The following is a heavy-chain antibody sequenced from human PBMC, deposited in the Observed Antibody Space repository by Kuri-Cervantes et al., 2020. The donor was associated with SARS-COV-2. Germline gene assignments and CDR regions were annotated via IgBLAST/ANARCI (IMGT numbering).Heavy chain of an antibody. CDR3: ARQMMSSITIFGVVITRNWFDP. Sequence: SETLSLTCTVSGGSISSSSYYWGWIRQPPGKGLEWIGSIYYSGSTYYNPSLKSRVTITVDTSKNQFSLKLRSVTAADTDVYYCARQMMSSITIFGVVITRNWFDPWGQGTLVTVSS. D-gene: IGHD3-3*01. J-gene: IGHJ5*02. CDR2: IYYSGST. V-gene: IGHV4-39*01. CDR1: GGSISSSSYY.